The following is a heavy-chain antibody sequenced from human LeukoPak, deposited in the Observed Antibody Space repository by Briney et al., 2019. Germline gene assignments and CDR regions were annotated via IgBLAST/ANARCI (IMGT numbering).Heavy chain of an antibody. J-gene: IGHJ5*02. CDR3: AREGAVGGFDP. D-gene: IGHD2-2*01. V-gene: IGHV1-8*02. CDR2: MNPNSGNT. CDR1: GYTFTSYY. Sequence: GASVKVSCKASGYTFTSYYMHWVRQAPGQGLEWMGWMNPNSGNTGYAQKFQGRVTMTRNTSISTAYMELSSLRSEDTAVYYCAREGAVGGFDPWGHGTLVTVSS.